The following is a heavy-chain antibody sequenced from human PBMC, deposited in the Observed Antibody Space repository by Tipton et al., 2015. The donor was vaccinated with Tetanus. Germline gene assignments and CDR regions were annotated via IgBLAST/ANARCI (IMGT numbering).Heavy chain of an antibody. D-gene: IGHD2-2*01. CDR1: GGSMSNNY. Sequence: TLSLTCTVSGGSMSNNYWSWIRQPPGKGLEWIAYIFHSGSTNYSPSLKSRVAISMDTSKTQISLKLSSVTAADTAVYYCARRSYCSSIRCCDAFDLWGQGTMVTVSS. V-gene: IGHV4-59*01. CDR3: ARRSYCSSIRCCDAFDL. CDR2: IFHSGST. J-gene: IGHJ3*01.